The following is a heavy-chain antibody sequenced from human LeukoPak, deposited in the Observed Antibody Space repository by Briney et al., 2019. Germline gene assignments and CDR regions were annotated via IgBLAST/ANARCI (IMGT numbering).Heavy chain of an antibody. CDR3: AKVSGYDFSHFDY. CDR2: ISYDGSNK. Sequence: PGGSLRLSCAASGFTFSSYGMHWVRQAPGKGLEWVAVISYDGSNKYYADSVKGRFTISRDNSKNTLYLQMNSLRAEDTAVYYCAKVSGYDFSHFDYWGQRTLVTVSS. J-gene: IGHJ4*02. V-gene: IGHV3-30*18. CDR1: GFTFSSYG. D-gene: IGHD5-12*01.